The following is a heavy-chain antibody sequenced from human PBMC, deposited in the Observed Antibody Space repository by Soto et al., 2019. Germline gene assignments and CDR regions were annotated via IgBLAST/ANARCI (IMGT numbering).Heavy chain of an antibody. Sequence: GGSLRLSCAASGFSFGSYALSWVRQAPGKGLEWVSTISGSDGKTFYADSVKGRFSISRDTAQNTLYLQMNSLRADDTAIYFCARRSYLDYWGQGTRVPVS. D-gene: IGHD3-10*01. CDR3: ARRSYLDY. V-gene: IGHV3-23*01. CDR1: GFSFGSYA. J-gene: IGHJ4*02. CDR2: ISGSDGKT.